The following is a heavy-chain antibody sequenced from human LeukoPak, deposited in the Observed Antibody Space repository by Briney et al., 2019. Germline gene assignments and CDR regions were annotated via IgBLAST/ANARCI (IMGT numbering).Heavy chain of an antibody. D-gene: IGHD1-26*01. CDR2: INPNSGGT. CDR3: ARQIVGGFIDWFDP. CDR1: GYTFTGYY. Sequence: GASVKVSCKASGYTFTGYYMHWVRQAPGQGLEWMGWINPNSGGTNYAQKFQGRVTMTRDTSISTAYMELSRLRSDDTAVYYCARQIVGGFIDWFDPWGQGTLVTVSS. J-gene: IGHJ5*02. V-gene: IGHV1-2*02.